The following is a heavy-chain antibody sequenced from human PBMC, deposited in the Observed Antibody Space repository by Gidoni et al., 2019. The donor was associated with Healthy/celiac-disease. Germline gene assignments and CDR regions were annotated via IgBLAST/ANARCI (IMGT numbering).Heavy chain of an antibody. D-gene: IGHD2-21*02. Sequence: EVQLVESGGVVVQPGGSLSLSCAASGFTFDDYAMHWVRQAPGKGLGWVSLISWDGGSTYYADSVKGRFTISRDNSKNSLYLQMNSLRAEDTALYYCAKNYCGGDCYPAFDIWGQGTMVTVSS. V-gene: IGHV3-43D*03. CDR3: AKNYCGGDCYPAFDI. CDR2: ISWDGGST. CDR1: GFTFDDYA. J-gene: IGHJ3*02.